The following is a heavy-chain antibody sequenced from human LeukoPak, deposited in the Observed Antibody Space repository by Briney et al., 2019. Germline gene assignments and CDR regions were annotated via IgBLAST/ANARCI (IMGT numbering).Heavy chain of an antibody. J-gene: IGHJ4*02. CDR1: GFTFSTYA. D-gene: IGHD2-15*01. Sequence: GGSLRLSCAASGFTFSTYAMSWVRQAPGKGLEWVSAISVTGGSTYSADSVKGRFTISRDNAKNSLYLQMNSLRAEDTAVYYCARETVVVSSDYWGQGTLVTVSS. V-gene: IGHV3-23*01. CDR2: ISVTGGST. CDR3: ARETVVVSSDY.